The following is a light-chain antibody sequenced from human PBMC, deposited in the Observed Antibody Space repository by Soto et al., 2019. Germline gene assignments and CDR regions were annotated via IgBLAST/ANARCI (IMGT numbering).Light chain of an antibody. CDR2: LGS. CDR1: QSLLHSNGFDY. CDR3: MQSLQTPPT. V-gene: IGKV2-28*01. J-gene: IGKJ1*01. Sequence: DIVMTQSPLSLPVTPGEPATISCRSSQSLLHSNGFDYLDWYLQKPRQAPQLLIYLGSFRASGVPDRFSGSGSGTDFTLKISRVEAEDVGIYYCMQSLQTPPTFGQGTKEDIK.